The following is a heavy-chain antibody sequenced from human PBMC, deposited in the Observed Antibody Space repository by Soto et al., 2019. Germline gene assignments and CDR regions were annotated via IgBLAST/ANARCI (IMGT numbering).Heavy chain of an antibody. D-gene: IGHD1-1*01. CDR3: ARGRYGDY. CDR2: ISAHNGNT. V-gene: IGHV1-18*01. CDR1: GYAFTTYG. Sequence: QVDLVQSGAEVKKPGASVKVSCKGSGYAFTTYGITWMRQAPGQGLEWMGWISAHNGNTNYAQKLQGRVTVTRDTSTSTAYMELRSLRSDDTAVYYCARGRYGDYWGQGDLVTVSS. J-gene: IGHJ4*02.